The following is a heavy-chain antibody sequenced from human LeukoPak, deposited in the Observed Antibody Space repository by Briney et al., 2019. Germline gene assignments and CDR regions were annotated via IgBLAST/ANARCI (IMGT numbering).Heavy chain of an antibody. CDR2: IYHSGST. D-gene: IGHD5-12*01. CDR3: ARGGTSGYESYGMDV. Sequence: SETLSLTCAVSGGSISSGGYSWSWIRQPPGKGLEWIGYIYHSGSTYYNPSLKSRVTISVDRSKNQFSLKLSSVTAADTAVYYCARGGTSGYESYGMDVWGKGTTVTASS. J-gene: IGHJ6*04. CDR1: GGSISSGGYS. V-gene: IGHV4-30-2*01.